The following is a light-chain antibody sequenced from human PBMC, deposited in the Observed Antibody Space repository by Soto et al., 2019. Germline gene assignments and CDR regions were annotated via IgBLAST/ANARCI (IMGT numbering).Light chain of an antibody. CDR1: QSINSE. J-gene: IGKJ2*01. CDR2: GAS. Sequence: EIVMTQSPATLSLSPGERAALSCRASQSINSELAWYQQKPGQPPRLLIYGASTRATGVPARFTGSESGSECTLTSSGLQSEDFAVYYCQQGHNWPLSFGQGTRLEI. V-gene: IGKV3-15*01. CDR3: QQGHNWPLS.